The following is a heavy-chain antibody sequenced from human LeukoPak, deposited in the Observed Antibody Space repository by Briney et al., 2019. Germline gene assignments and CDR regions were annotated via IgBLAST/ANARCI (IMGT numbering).Heavy chain of an antibody. J-gene: IGHJ4*02. CDR2: ISGSGGST. CDR3: AKVGKDGSGYTDY. D-gene: IGHD3-10*01. V-gene: IGHV3-23*01. Sequence: HAGGSLRLSCAASGFTFSSYAMSWVRQAPGKGLEWVSAISGSGGSTYYADSVKGRFTISRDNSKNTLYLQMNSLRAEDTAVYYCAKVGKDGSGYTDYWGQGTLVTVSS. CDR1: GFTFSSYA.